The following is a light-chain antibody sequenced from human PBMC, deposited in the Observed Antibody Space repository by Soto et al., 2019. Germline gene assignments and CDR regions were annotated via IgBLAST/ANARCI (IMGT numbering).Light chain of an antibody. J-gene: IGLJ3*02. CDR1: SSDVGGYNY. CDR2: EVS. CDR3: SSYTSSSPFL. V-gene: IGLV2-14*01. Sequence: QSALTQPASVSGSPGQSITISCTGTSSDVGGYNYVSWYQQHPGKAPKLMIYEVSNRPSGVSNRFSGSKSGNTASLTISGLQAEDEADYYCSSYTSSSPFLFGGGTKLTVL.